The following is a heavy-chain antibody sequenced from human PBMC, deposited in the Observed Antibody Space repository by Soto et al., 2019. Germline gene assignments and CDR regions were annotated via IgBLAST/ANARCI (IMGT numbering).Heavy chain of an antibody. D-gene: IGHD6-19*01. Sequence: SETLSLTCDVSGDFLTTYYWNWIRQSPGKGLEWIGYIFYGGHTNYNPSLRGRATVSVDTSKNQFSLKLSSVTAADTAVYYCARSPQYSSGWNGGFDYWGQGTLVTVSS. V-gene: IGHV4-59*01. CDR3: ARSPQYSSGWNGGFDY. CDR1: GDFLTTYY. J-gene: IGHJ4*02. CDR2: IFYGGHT.